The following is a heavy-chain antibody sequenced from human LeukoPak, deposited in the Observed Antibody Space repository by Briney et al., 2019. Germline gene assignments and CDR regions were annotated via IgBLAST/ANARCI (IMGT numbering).Heavy chain of an antibody. CDR2: IWYDGSNK. V-gene: IGHV3-33*01. CDR3: ARDVGAMATIPLDY. J-gene: IGHJ4*02. D-gene: IGHD5-24*01. CDR1: GFTFSSYG. Sequence: PGRSLRLSCAASGFTFSSYGMHWVRQAPGKGLEWVAVIWYDGSNKYYADSVKGRFTISRDNSKSTLYLQMNSLRAEDTAVYYCARDVGAMATIPLDYWGQGTLVTVSS.